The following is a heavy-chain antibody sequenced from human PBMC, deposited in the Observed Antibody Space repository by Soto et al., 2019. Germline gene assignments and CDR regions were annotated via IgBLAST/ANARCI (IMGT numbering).Heavy chain of an antibody. CDR3: ARGDPLLWFGEPTQLQH. V-gene: IGHV1-2*04. J-gene: IGHJ1*01. CDR1: GYTFTGYY. CDR2: INPNSGGT. Sequence: ASVKVSCKASGYTFTGYYMHWVRQAPGQGFEWMGWINPNSGGTNYAQKFQGWVTMTRDTSISTAYMELSRLRSDDTAVYYCARGDPLLWFGEPTQLQHWGQGTLVTVSS. D-gene: IGHD3-10*01.